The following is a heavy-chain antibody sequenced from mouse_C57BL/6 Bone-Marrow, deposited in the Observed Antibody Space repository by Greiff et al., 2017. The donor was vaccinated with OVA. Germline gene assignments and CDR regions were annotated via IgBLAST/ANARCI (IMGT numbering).Heavy chain of an antibody. J-gene: IGHJ3*01. Sequence: EVKVVESGGGLVQPGGSLKLSCAASGFTFSDYYMYWVRQTPEKRLEWVAYISNGGGSTNYPDTVKGRFTISRDNAKNTLYLQMSRLKSEDTAMYYCARPYYYGSIWFAYWGQGTLVTVSA. V-gene: IGHV5-12*01. D-gene: IGHD1-1*01. CDR3: ARPYYYGSIWFAY. CDR1: GFTFSDYY. CDR2: ISNGGGST.